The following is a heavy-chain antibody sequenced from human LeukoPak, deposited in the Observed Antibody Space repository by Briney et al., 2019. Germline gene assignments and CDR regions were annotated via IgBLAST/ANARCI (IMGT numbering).Heavy chain of an antibody. J-gene: IGHJ3*02. CDR2: IYYSGST. V-gene: IGHV4-59*01. CDR1: GGSISNYY. CDR3: AREAPLSASYGFALAFDI. D-gene: IGHD5-18*01. Sequence: SETLSLTCTVSGGSISNYYWSWIRQPPGKGLEWIGYIYYSGSTNYNPSLKSRVTISVDTSKNQFSLKLSSVTAADTAVYYCAREAPLSASYGFALAFDIWGQGTMVTVSS.